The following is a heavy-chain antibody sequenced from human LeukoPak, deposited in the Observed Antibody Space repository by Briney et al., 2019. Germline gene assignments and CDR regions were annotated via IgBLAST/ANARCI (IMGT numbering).Heavy chain of an antibody. D-gene: IGHD3-3*01. Sequence: GGSLRLSCAASGFTFNNYAMNWVRQAPGKGLERVPHISPSGDSTYYADSVKGRFTISRDSSKNTLSLQMNSLRAEDTAVYYCARDREYDFWSGYYNFDYWGQGTLVTVSS. CDR3: ARDREYDFWSGYYNFDY. V-gene: IGHV3-23*01. CDR1: GFTFNNYA. J-gene: IGHJ4*02. CDR2: ISPSGDST.